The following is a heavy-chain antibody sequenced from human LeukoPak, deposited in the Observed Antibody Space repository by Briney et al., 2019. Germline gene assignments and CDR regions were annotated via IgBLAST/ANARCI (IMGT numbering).Heavy chain of an antibody. Sequence: SETLSLTCTVSGDSISSYYWSWIRQPPGKGLEWIGYIYYSGGTNYNPSLKSRVTILVDTSKNQFSLKLSSVTAADTAVYYCARPPGIAAAGDYWGQGTLVTVSS. V-gene: IGHV4-59*08. CDR2: IYYSGGT. D-gene: IGHD6-13*01. J-gene: IGHJ4*02. CDR1: GDSISSYY. CDR3: ARPPGIAAAGDY.